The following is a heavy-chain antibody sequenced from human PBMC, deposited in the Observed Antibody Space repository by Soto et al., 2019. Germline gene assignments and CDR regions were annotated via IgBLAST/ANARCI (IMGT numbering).Heavy chain of an antibody. Sequence: QLQLQESGPGLVKPSETLSLTCTVSGGSISSSSYYWGWIRQPPGKGLEWIGSIYYSGSTYYNPSLTSRFTISVATSKAQCSLKLSSVTAADTAVYYCERSSAVRPVDYWGKGTLVTVSS. V-gene: IGHV4-39*01. CDR1: GGSISSSSYY. J-gene: IGHJ4*02. CDR2: IYYSGST. D-gene: IGHD2-2*01. CDR3: ERSSAVRPVDY.